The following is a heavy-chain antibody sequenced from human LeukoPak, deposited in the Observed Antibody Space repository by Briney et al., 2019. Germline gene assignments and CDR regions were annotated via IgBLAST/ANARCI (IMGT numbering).Heavy chain of an antibody. J-gene: IGHJ3*01. D-gene: IGHD6-19*01. Sequence: SETLSLTCTVSGGSINYYYWSWIRQSPGKGLEWIGYIYYTGRTKYNPSLQSRVTISVDTSKNQFSLSLSAVTAADTAMYYCAREDAVSSDDAFDLWGQGTMVTVS. CDR2: IYYTGRT. CDR3: AREDAVSSDDAFDL. V-gene: IGHV4-59*12. CDR1: GGSINYYY.